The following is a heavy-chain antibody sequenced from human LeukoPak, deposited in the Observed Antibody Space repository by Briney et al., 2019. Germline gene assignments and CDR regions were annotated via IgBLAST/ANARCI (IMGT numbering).Heavy chain of an antibody. CDR2: ISWNSGSI. CDR3: AKDTGYSYGYGGFDY. J-gene: IGHJ4*02. D-gene: IGHD5-18*01. V-gene: IGHV3-9*01. Sequence: GGSLRLSCAASGFGVSRYAMSWVRQVPGKGLEWVSGISWNSGSIGYADSVKGRFTISRDNAKNSLYLQMNSLRAEDTALYYCAKDTGYSYGYGGFDYWGQGTLVTVSS. CDR1: GFGVSRYA.